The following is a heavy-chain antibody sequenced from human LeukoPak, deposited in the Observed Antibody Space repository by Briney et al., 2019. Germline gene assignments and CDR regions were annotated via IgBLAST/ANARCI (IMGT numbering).Heavy chain of an antibody. Sequence: PSQTLSLTCAASGGSISSGGYSWSWIRQPPGKGLEWIGYIYHSGSTYYNPSLKSRVTTSVDRSKNQFSLKLSSVTAADTAVYYCARGVVRGVLDYWGQGTLVTVSS. CDR1: GGSISSGGYS. J-gene: IGHJ4*02. V-gene: IGHV4-30-2*01. CDR3: ARGVVRGVLDY. D-gene: IGHD3-10*01. CDR2: IYHSGST.